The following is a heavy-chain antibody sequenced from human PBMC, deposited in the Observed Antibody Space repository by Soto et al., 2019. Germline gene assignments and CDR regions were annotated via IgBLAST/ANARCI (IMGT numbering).Heavy chain of an antibody. CDR3: ASMAAAGPYWYFDL. J-gene: IGHJ2*01. Sequence: GGSLRLSCAASGFTFSSYSMNWVRQAPGKGLEWVSSISSSSSYIYYADSVKGRFTISRDNAKNSLYLQMNSLRAEDTAVYYCASMAAAGPYWYFDLWGRGTLVTVSS. CDR2: ISSSSSYI. CDR1: GFTFSSYS. V-gene: IGHV3-21*01. D-gene: IGHD6-13*01.